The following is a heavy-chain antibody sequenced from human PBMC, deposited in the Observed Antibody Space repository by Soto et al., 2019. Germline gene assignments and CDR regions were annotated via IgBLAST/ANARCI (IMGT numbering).Heavy chain of an antibody. CDR3: ARMNVDSYQFYYAMDV. Sequence: SGPTLVNPTETLTLTCTVSGFSLTTGKMGVSWIRQPPGKALEWLAHIFSDNERSYSTSLQGRLTISKDTSGSQVVLSMTNVDPVDTATYYCARMNVDSYQFYYAMDVWGQGTTVTVSS. CDR1: GFSLTTGKMG. J-gene: IGHJ6*02. CDR2: IFSDNER. D-gene: IGHD4-17*01. V-gene: IGHV2-26*01.